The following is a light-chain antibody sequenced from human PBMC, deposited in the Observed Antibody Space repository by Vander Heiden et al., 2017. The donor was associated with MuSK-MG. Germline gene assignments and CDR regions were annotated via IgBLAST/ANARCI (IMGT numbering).Light chain of an antibody. CDR3: QAWDSSTVV. CDR1: KLGDKY. V-gene: IGLV3-1*01. Sequence: SYELTQSPSVSVSPVQTASITCSGDKLGDKYACWYQQKPGPSPVLVIYQDSKRPSGIPERFSGSNSGNTATLTISGTQAMAEADYYCQAWDSSTVVFGGGTKLTVL. J-gene: IGLJ2*01. CDR2: QDS.